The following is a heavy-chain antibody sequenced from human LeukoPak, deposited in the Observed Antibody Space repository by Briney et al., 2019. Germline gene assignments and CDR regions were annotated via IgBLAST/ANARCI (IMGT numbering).Heavy chain of an antibody. D-gene: IGHD6-19*01. CDR2: INHSGST. CDR3: ASSPSQRIAVAGTAIDY. Sequence: SETLSLTCTVSGGSISSSSYYWSWIRQPPGKGLEWIGEINHSGSTNYNPSLKSRVTISVDTSKNQFSLKLSSVTAADTAVYYCASSPSQRIAVAGTAIDYWGQGTLVTVSS. CDR1: GGSISSSSYY. V-gene: IGHV4-39*07. J-gene: IGHJ4*02.